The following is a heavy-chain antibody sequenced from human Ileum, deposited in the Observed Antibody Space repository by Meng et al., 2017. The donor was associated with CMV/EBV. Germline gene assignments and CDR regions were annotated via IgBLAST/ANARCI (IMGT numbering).Heavy chain of an antibody. J-gene: IGHJ4*02. CDR1: GWSFSGYY. D-gene: IGHD2-21*01. CDR2: INYSGSP. Sequence: SETLSLTCAPYGWSFSGYYWSWIRQPPGRGLEWVGEINYSGSPNYNPSLKSRVTISVDTFKNQFSLNLNSVTAAETAMYYCARGSQLPLLIHWGQGTLVTVSS. CDR3: ARGSQLPLLIH. V-gene: IGHV4-34*01.